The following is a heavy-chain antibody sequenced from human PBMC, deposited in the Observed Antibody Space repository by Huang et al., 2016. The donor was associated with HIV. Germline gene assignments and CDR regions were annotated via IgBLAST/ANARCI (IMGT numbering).Heavy chain of an antibody. Sequence: QVQLQESGPGLVKPSETLSLTCSVSGGSISSHYWGWIRQPPGKALEGVGSIYYSGSTNYNPSLKSRVTMSVDTSKNQFSLKVTSVTAADSAVYFCARDSPQPTWGQGTLVTVSS. CDR1: GGSISSHY. J-gene: IGHJ5*02. CDR3: ARDSPQPT. V-gene: IGHV4-59*11. CDR2: IYYSGST. D-gene: IGHD6-13*01.